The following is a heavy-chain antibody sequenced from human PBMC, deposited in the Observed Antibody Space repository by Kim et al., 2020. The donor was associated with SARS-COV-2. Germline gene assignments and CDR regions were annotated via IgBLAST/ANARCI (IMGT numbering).Heavy chain of an antibody. V-gene: IGHV1-69*04. D-gene: IGHD3-22*01. Sequence: KCQGRVTITADKSTNTAYMELSSLRSEDTAVYYCARALDSSGYYPDAFDIWGQGTMVTVSS. CDR3: ARALDSSGYYPDAFDI. J-gene: IGHJ3*02.